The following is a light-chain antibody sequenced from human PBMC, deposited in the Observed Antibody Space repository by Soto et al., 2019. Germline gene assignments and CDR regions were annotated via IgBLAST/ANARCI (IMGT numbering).Light chain of an antibody. Sequence: QSVLTQPPSVSAAPGQTVTISCSGSNSNIGNNYVSWYQQLPGTAPKLLIYDNNKRPSGIPDRFSGSKSGTSATLGITGLQTGDEADYYCGTWDSSLSALFGGGTKLTVL. CDR3: GTWDSSLSAL. CDR2: DNN. V-gene: IGLV1-51*01. CDR1: NSNIGNNY. J-gene: IGLJ2*01.